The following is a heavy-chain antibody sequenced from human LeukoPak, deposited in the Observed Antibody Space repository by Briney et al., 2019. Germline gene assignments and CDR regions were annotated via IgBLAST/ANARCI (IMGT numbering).Heavy chain of an antibody. Sequence: GGSLRLSCAASGFTFSSYNMNWVRQAPGKGLEWVSSTTSSSYIYYADSVKGRFTISRDNAKNSLYLQMNSLTAEDTPVYYCARVQYNYGYVGYMDVWGKGTTVTVSS. V-gene: IGHV3-21*06. CDR3: ARVQYNYGYVGYMDV. D-gene: IGHD5-18*01. J-gene: IGHJ6*03. CDR2: TTSSSYI. CDR1: GFTFSSYN.